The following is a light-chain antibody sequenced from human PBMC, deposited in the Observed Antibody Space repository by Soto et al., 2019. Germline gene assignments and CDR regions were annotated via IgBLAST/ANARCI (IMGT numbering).Light chain of an antibody. J-gene: IGKJ4*01. V-gene: IGKV3-20*01. CDR3: HQYGSSPLT. Sequence: EIVLTQSPGTLSLSPGERATLSCRASQSVTSSYLAWYQQKPGQAPRLLIYGASSRATGIPDRFSGSGSGTDFTLTISRLEPEDFAVYYCHQYGSSPLTFGRGTKVEIK. CDR1: QSVTSSY. CDR2: GAS.